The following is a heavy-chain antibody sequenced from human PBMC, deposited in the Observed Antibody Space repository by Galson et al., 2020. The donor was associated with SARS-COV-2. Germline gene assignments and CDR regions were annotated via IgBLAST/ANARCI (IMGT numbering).Heavy chain of an antibody. Sequence: ASVKVSCKASGYTFTSYYMHWVRQAPGQGLEWMGIINPSGGSTSYAQKFQGRVTMTRDTSTSTVYMELSSLRSEDTAVYYCASDGGITIFGVRPPQYYGMDVWGQGTTVTVSS. CDR3: ASDGGITIFGVRPPQYYGMDV. V-gene: IGHV1-46*01. J-gene: IGHJ6*02. CDR1: GYTFTSYY. D-gene: IGHD3-3*01. CDR2: INPSGGST.